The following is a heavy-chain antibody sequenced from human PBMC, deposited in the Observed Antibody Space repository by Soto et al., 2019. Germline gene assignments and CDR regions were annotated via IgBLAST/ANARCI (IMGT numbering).Heavy chain of an antibody. Sequence: KTSETLSLTCTVSGGSISSNYWTWIRQPPGKGLEWIGYVYNSGSTNYNPSLKSRVTISEDTSKSQFSLKVNSMTAADTAVYYCARQLNYGIVVATSALDYWGQGTLVTVSS. CDR2: VYNSGST. J-gene: IGHJ4*02. D-gene: IGHD3-22*01. CDR3: ARQLNYGIVVATSALDY. CDR1: GGSISSNY. V-gene: IGHV4-59*08.